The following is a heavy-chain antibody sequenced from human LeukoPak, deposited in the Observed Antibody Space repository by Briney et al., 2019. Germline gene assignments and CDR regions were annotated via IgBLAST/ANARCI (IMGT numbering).Heavy chain of an antibody. CDR2: ISGSGGST. D-gene: IGHD1-1*01. J-gene: IGHJ4*02. CDR1: GFTFSSYA. V-gene: IGHV3-23*01. CDR3: TTRGTAQDY. Sequence: PGGSLRLSCAASGFTFSSYAMSWVRQAPGKGLEWVSAISGSGGSTYYADSVKGRFTISRDNSKNTLYLQMNSLKTEDTAVYYCTTRGTAQDYWGQGTLVTVSS.